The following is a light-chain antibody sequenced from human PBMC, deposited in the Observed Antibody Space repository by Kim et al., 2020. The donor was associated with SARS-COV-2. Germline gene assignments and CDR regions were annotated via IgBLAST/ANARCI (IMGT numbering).Light chain of an antibody. Sequence: SALTQTASVSGSPGQSITISCTGTSSDVGGYNYVSWYQQLPGKAPKLMIYGVNERPSGVSNRFSGSKSGNTASLTISGLRPEDEADYYCSSYTTTRTWVFGGGTKVTVL. V-gene: IGLV2-14*03. J-gene: IGLJ3*02. CDR2: GVN. CDR3: SSYTTTRTWV. CDR1: SSDVGGYNY.